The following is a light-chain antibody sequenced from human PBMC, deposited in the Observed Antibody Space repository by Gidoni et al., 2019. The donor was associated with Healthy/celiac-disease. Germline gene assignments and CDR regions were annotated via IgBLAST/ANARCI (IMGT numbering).Light chain of an antibody. J-gene: IGKJ2*01. Sequence: AIRITQSPSSFSASTGDRVTITCRESQGISSYLDWYQQKPGKAPKILIDAAYTLQSGVTSRFSGSGSGTDFTLTISCLQSEDFATYYCQQYYSYPYTFGQGTKLEIK. V-gene: IGKV1-8*01. CDR2: AAY. CDR3: QQYYSYPYT. CDR1: QGISSY.